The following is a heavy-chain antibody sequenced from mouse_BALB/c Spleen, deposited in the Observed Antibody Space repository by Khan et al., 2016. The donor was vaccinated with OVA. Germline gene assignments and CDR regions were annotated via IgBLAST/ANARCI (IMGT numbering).Heavy chain of an antibody. Sequence: EVQLVESGPGLVKPSQSLSLTCTVTGYSITSDYAWNWIRQFPGNKLDRIGYINYSGSTSYIPSLKSRISITRDTSKNQFFLQLNSVTTEDTATYYCAYGSSYWYFDVGGAGTTVTVAS. J-gene: IGHJ1*01. V-gene: IGHV3-2*02. CDR2: INYSGST. CDR1: GYSITSDYA. D-gene: IGHD1-1*01. CDR3: AYGSSYWYFDV.